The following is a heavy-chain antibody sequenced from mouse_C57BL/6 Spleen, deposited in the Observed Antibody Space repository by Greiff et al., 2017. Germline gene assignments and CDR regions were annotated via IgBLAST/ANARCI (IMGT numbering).Heavy chain of an antibody. D-gene: IGHD1-1*01. Sequence: EVQLVESGPGLVKPSQSLSLTCSVTGYSITSGYYWNWIRQFPGNKLEWMGYISYDGSNNYNPSLKNRISITRDTSKNQFFLKLNSVTTEDTATYYCASTTVVGFDYWGQGTTLTVSS. J-gene: IGHJ2*01. CDR3: ASTTVVGFDY. CDR1: GYSITSGYY. V-gene: IGHV3-6*01. CDR2: ISYDGSN.